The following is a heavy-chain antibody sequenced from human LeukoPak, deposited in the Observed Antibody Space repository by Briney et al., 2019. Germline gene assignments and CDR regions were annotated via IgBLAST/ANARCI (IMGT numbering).Heavy chain of an antibody. J-gene: IGHJ4*02. CDR2: IHFSGST. CDR3: ARDIQTYYFDY. Sequence: SETLSLTCTVSGGSISSSSYHWGWIRQPPGKGLEWIGNIHFSGSTNYNPSLKSRVTMSVDTSKNQFSLKLSSVTAADTAVYYCARDIQTYYFDYWGQGTLVTVSS. V-gene: IGHV4-39*07. CDR1: GGSISSSSYH.